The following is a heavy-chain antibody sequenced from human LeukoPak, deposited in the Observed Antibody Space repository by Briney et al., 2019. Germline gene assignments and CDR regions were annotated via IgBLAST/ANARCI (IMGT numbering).Heavy chain of an antibody. CDR2: IGGSGDTT. CDR1: GFTFSSYA. CDR3: AKFHIVVVNGYFDY. D-gene: IGHD2-21*01. V-gene: IGHV3-23*01. Sequence: PGGSLRLSCAASGFTFSSYAMSWVRQAPGKGLEWVLAIGGSGDTTYYADSVKGRFTISRDYSKNTLYLQMNSLRAEDTAVYYCAKFHIVVVNGYFDYWGQGTLVTVSS. J-gene: IGHJ4*02.